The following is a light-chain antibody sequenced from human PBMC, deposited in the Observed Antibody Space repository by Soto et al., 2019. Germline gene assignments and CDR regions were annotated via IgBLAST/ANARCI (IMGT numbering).Light chain of an antibody. Sequence: DIQMTQSPSTLSASVGDRVSINCRASQSISAWLAWYQQKPGKAPRLLIYKASTLEIGVPSRFSGSGSGTEFTLTISSLQPDDVATYYCRQYNDYSWTFGQGTKVDIK. J-gene: IGKJ1*01. V-gene: IGKV1-5*03. CDR2: KAS. CDR1: QSISAW. CDR3: RQYNDYSWT.